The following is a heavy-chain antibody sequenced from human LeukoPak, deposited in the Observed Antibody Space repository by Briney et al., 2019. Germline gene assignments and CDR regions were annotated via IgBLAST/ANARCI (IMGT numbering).Heavy chain of an antibody. J-gene: IGHJ6*03. Sequence: SETLSLTCTVSGGSISISGYYWGWVRQPPGKGLEWIGSIDYSGSTYYIPSLKSRITISVDTSKNQFSLKLSSVTAADTAVYYCARERYFDWLNYYYYMDVWGKGTTVTVSS. D-gene: IGHD3-9*01. CDR2: IDYSGST. V-gene: IGHV4-39*07. CDR1: GGSISISGYY. CDR3: ARERYFDWLNYYYYMDV.